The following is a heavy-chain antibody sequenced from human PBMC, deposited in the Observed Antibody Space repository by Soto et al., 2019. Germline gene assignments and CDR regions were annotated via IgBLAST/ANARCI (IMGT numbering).Heavy chain of an antibody. CDR3: TAGKLYPPLDFAY. J-gene: IGHJ4*02. CDR2: IRSKACGGTT. V-gene: IGHV3-49*04. Sequence: HPVGSLRLSCTASVFTFNDYTLSCVRHSPGKWLEWVGFIRSKACGGTTEYAASVKGRFTISRDDSKSIAYLQMNSLKTEDTAVYYCTAGKLYPPLDFAYGAQRTQVPVSS. CDR1: VFTFNDYT. D-gene: IGHD2-8*01.